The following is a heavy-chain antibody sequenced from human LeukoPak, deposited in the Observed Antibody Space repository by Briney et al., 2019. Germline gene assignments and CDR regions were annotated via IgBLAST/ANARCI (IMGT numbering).Heavy chain of an antibody. CDR1: GASVSSKSAA. CDR3: ASQYSTRQLDS. CDR2: TSYRSKWYS. J-gene: IGHJ4*02. V-gene: IGHV6-1*01. D-gene: IGHD2/OR15-2a*01. Sequence: WQALSLRCAISGASVSSKSAAWHWITRSPSRALDGLGTTSYRSKWYSDSAVSVNSRVTLIPDTPKSQFSLQLNSVTPDDTAVYYCASQYSTRQLDSGGQETLVTVPS.